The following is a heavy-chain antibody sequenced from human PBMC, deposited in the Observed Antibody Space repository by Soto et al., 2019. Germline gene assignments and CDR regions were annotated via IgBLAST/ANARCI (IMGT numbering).Heavy chain of an antibody. J-gene: IGHJ4*02. CDR2: ISTYNGNT. V-gene: IGHV1-18*04. D-gene: IGHD6-19*01. CDR1: GYTFTDYV. Sequence: ASVKFSCKAAGYTFTDYVISWVRDAPGQGLEWMGWISTYNGNTIYAQKIQGRVTMTTDTSTSTAYVELRSLRSDDTAVYYCAREEGISDWHAFDYWGQGTLVTVSS. CDR3: AREEGISDWHAFDY.